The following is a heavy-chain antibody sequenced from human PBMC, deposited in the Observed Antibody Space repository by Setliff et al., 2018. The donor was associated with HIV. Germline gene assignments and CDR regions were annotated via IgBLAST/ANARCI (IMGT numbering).Heavy chain of an antibody. J-gene: IGHJ3*02. V-gene: IGHV3-11*01. CDR3: ARRTAMDAFDI. CDR1: GFTFSDYY. Sequence: GESLKISCAASGFTFSDYYMNWIRQAPGEGLEWVSYISSSSTYNYADSVKGRFTISRDNAKKSLYLQMNILRAEDTAVYYCARRTAMDAFDIWGQGTMVTVSS. CDR2: ISSSSTY. D-gene: IGHD5-18*01.